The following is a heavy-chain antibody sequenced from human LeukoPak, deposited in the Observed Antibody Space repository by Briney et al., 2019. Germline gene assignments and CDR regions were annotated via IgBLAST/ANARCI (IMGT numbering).Heavy chain of an antibody. CDR1: GFTFSSYG. CDR3: AIQAGDFDY. D-gene: IGHD4-17*01. V-gene: IGHV3-30*03. Sequence: GRSLRLSCAASGFTFSSYGMHWVRQAPGKGLEWVAVISYDGSNKYHADSVKGRFTISRDNSKNTLYLQMNSLRAEDTAVYYCAIQAGDFDYWGQGTLVTVSS. J-gene: IGHJ4*02. CDR2: ISYDGSNK.